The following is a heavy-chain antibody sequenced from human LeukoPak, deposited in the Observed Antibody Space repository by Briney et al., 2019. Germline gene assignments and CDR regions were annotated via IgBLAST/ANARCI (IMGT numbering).Heavy chain of an antibody. CDR3: ARGGGASGWFIDY. CDR2: ISQSGST. J-gene: IGHJ4*02. V-gene: IGHV4-34*01. CDR1: GGSFSFYY. Sequence: PSETLSLTCGVSGGSFSFYYWSWIRQPPGKGLEWLGEISQSGSTNYNPSLKSRVNISLDTSENQFSLKLSSVTAADTAVYYCARGGGASGWFIDYWGQGTLVTVSS. D-gene: IGHD6-19*01.